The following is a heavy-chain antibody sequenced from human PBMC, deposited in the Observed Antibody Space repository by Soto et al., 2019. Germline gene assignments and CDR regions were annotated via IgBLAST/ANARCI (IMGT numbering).Heavy chain of an antibody. Sequence: QVQLVESGGGVVQPGTSLRVSCVASGFTFRSYVIHWVRQAPGKGLEWVALTSYDGTNKYYGDSVRGRFTISRDNSRNTVDLQRDSLRVEDTAVYYCARWGTTGGLDVCGQGTLVSVSS. D-gene: IGHD3-16*01. CDR1: GFTFRSYV. CDR3: ARWGTTGGLDV. V-gene: IGHV3-30*19. J-gene: IGHJ1*01. CDR2: TSYDGTNK.